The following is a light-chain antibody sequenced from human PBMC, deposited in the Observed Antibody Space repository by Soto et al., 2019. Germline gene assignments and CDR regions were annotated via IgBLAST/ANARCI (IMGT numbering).Light chain of an antibody. CDR2: GAS. CDR3: QQSYTSPYT. V-gene: IGKV1-39*01. J-gene: IGKJ2*01. CDR1: QTISTH. Sequence: DIQMTQSPSSLSASVGDRVTITCRASQTISTHLHWYQHKPGKAPNLLIYGASSLQTGVPSRFSGSGSGTDFTLSINSLQPEDFATYYCQQSYTSPYTFGQGTALEI.